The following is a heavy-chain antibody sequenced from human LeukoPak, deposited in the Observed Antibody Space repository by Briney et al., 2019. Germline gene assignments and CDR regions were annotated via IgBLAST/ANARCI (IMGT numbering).Heavy chain of an antibody. CDR2: INSDGSST. CDR3: TRDYSYAMAV. CDR1: GFTFSSAW. V-gene: IGHV3-74*01. D-gene: IGHD2-21*01. Sequence: GGSLRLSCTASGFTFSSAWMHWVRQTPGKGLVWVSRINSDGSSTNYADSVKGRFTISRDNAKNMVNLQMNSLRAEDTAIYYCTRDYSYAMAVWGQGTTVTVSS. J-gene: IGHJ6*02.